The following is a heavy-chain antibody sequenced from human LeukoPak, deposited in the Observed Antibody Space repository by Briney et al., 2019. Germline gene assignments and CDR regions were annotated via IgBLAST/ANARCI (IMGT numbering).Heavy chain of an antibody. CDR1: KFTFNKYW. D-gene: IGHD2-15*01. V-gene: IGHV3-7*01. J-gene: IGHJ3*02. CDR2: IKEDGSEK. CDR3: ARHRSGGSQDDAFDI. Sequence: GGSLRLSCAASKFTFNKYWMSWVRQAPGKGLEWVADIKEDGSEKYYVDSVKGRFTISRQNAKNSLFLQMNSLRAEDTAVYYCARHRSGGSQDDAFDIWGQGTMVTVSS.